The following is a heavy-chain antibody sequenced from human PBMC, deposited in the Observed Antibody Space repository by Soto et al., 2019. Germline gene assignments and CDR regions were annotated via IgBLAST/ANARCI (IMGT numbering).Heavy chain of an antibody. J-gene: IGHJ6*02. CDR2: TSHDGSNN. Sequence: QVQLVESGGGVVQPGRSLRLSCAASGFTLSGYSMHWVRQAPGKGLEWVAVTSHDGSNNYYADSVKGRFTISRDNSKNTLYLQMDGLTPEDTAVYFCVRDTNLVATTDYSSYGLDVWGQGTTVTVSS. V-gene: IGHV3-30*14. CDR1: GFTLSGYS. CDR3: VRDTNLVATTDYSSYGLDV. D-gene: IGHD1-26*01.